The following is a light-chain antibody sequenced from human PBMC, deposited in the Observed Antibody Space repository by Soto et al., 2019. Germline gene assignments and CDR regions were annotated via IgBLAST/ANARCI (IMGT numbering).Light chain of an antibody. Sequence: DVQMTQSPSSLSASVGDRVTITCRASQDINTWLAWYQQKAEKAPKSLIYAASSLQTGVPSRFSGSKSGTDFTLTISSLQTEDSATYYCQQYNIYPLTFGGGTKVEIK. J-gene: IGKJ4*01. CDR1: QDINTW. CDR3: QQYNIYPLT. V-gene: IGKV1D-16*01. CDR2: AAS.